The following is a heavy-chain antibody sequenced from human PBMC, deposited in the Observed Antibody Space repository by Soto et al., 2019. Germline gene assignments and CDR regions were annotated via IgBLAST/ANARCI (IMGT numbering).Heavy chain of an antibody. D-gene: IGHD3-22*01. CDR3: AKDYYDSSGYYLDYFDY. CDR2: ISYDGSNK. CDR1: GFTFSSYG. Sequence: PGGSLRLSCAASGFTFSSYGLHWVRQAPGKGLEWVAVISYDGSNKYYADSVKGRFTISRDNSKNTLYLQMNSLRAEDTAVYYCAKDYYDSSGYYLDYFDYWGQGTLVTVSS. V-gene: IGHV3-30*18. J-gene: IGHJ4*02.